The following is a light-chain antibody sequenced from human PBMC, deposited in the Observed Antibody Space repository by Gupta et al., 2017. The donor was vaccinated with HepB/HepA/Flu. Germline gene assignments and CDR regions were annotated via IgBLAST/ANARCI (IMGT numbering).Light chain of an antibody. V-gene: IGKV1-39*01. CDR2: AAS. Sequence: DIRLTQSPSSLSASVGDRVTFSCRASQSISTHLNWYQQKPGKAPKLLIYAASSLQSGVPSRFSGRGAGTDFNLSISSLRPEDFATYYCQQSDGTPTFGQGTRLEIK. CDR3: QQSDGTPT. CDR1: QSISTH. J-gene: IGKJ5*01.